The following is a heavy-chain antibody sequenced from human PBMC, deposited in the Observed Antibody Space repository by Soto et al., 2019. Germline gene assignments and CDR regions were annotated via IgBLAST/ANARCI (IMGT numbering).Heavy chain of an antibody. D-gene: IGHD6-19*01. V-gene: IGHV3-30-3*01. Sequence: QVQLVESGGGVVQPGTSLRLSCAASGFTFSSYAMHWVRQAPGKGLEWVAVISYDGSKRYCADSVEGRFTISRDNSKNTLYLQMNSLSAEDTAVYYCAREKQWLVRSDAFDIWGQGTIVTVSS. CDR2: ISYDGSKR. J-gene: IGHJ3*02. CDR1: GFTFSSYA. CDR3: AREKQWLVRSDAFDI.